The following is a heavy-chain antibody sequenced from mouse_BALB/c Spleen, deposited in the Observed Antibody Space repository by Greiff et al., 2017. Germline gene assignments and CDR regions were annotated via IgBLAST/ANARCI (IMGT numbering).Heavy chain of an antibody. Sequence: ESGPGLVKPSQSLSLTCSVTGYSITSGYYWNWIRQFPGNKLEWMGYISYDGSNNYNPSLKNRISITRDTSKNQFFLKLNSVTTEDTATYYCARDITTATWSAMDYWGQGTSVTVSS. CDR1: GYSITSGYY. V-gene: IGHV3-6*02. CDR3: ARDITTATWSAMDY. CDR2: ISYDGSN. J-gene: IGHJ4*01. D-gene: IGHD1-2*01.